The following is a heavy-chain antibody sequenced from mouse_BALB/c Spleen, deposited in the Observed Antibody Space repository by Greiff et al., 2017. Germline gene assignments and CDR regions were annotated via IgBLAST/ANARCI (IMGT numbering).Heavy chain of an antibody. V-gene: IGHV5-4*02. Sequence: EVKLMESGGGLVKPGGSLKLSCAASGFTFSDYYMYWVRQTPEKRLEWVATISDGGSYTYYPDSVKGRFTISRDNAKNNLYLQMSSLKSEDTAMYYCAKGLRRSAMDYWGQGTSVTVSS. J-gene: IGHJ4*01. D-gene: IGHD2-4*01. CDR3: AKGLRRSAMDY. CDR1: GFTFSDYY. CDR2: ISDGGSYT.